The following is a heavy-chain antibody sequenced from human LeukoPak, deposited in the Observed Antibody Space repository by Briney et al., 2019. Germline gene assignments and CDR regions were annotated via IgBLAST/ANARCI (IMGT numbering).Heavy chain of an antibody. V-gene: IGHV1-18*01. CDR2: ISAYNGNT. Sequence: ASVKVSCKASGYTFTSYGISWVRQAPGQGLEWMGWISAYNGNTNYAQKLQGRVTMTTDTSTSTVYMELRSLRSDDTAMYYCARGSGVVVAATVWFDSWGQGTLVTVSS. CDR3: ARGSGVVVAATVWFDS. D-gene: IGHD2-15*01. J-gene: IGHJ5*01. CDR1: GYTFTSYG.